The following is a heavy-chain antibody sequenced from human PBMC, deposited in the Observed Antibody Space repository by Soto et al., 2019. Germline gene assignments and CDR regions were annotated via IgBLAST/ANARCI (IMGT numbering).Heavy chain of an antibody. J-gene: IGHJ4*02. D-gene: IGHD1-7*01. CDR1: GYTFTSYY. CDR3: ARGVNLMITGTTLDY. Sequence: GASVKVSCKASGYTFTSYYMHWVRQAPGQGLEWMGIINPSGGSTSYAQKFQGRVTMTRDTSTSTVYMELSSLRSEDTAVYYCARGVNLMITGTTLDYWGQGTLVTVSS. CDR2: INPSGGST. V-gene: IGHV1-46*03.